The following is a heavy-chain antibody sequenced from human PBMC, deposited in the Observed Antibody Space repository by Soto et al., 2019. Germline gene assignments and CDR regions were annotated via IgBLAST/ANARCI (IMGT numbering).Heavy chain of an antibody. Sequence: EVQLVESGGGLVQPGGSLRLSCAASGFTFSSYSMNWVRQAPGKGLEWVSYISSSSSTIYYADSVKGRFTISRDNAKNALYLQMNGLRAEDTAVYYCARDRQGWELRSAFDIWGQGTMVTVSS. V-gene: IGHV3-48*01. J-gene: IGHJ3*02. CDR2: ISSSSSTI. D-gene: IGHD1-26*01. CDR3: ARDRQGWELRSAFDI. CDR1: GFTFSSYS.